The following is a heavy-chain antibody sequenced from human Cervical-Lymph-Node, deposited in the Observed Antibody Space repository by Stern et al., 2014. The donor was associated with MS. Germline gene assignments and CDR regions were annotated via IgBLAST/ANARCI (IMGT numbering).Heavy chain of an antibody. Sequence: QVQLVQSGAEVKKPGSSVKVSCKASGGTFSNYAISWVRQAPGQGLEWMGGIIPIYGTVNYAQKIQGRLTLTADESTNTAYMELSSLRSEDTAVYYCARVATYYQGSGSYFDYWGQGTLLTVSS. CDR1: GGTFSNYA. CDR3: ARVATYYQGSGSYFDY. CDR2: IIPIYGTV. V-gene: IGHV1-69*01. D-gene: IGHD3-10*01. J-gene: IGHJ4*02.